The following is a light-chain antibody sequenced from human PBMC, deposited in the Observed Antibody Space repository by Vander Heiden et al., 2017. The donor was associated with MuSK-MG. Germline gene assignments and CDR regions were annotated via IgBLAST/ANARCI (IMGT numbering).Light chain of an antibody. V-gene: IGKV3-11*01. CDR2: DAS. J-gene: IGKJ5*01. CDR3: QQRNSGPPAIT. CDR1: QSVSSY. Sequence: PGERATLSCRASQSVSSYLAWYQQKPGQAPRLLIYDASDRATGITARFSGSGDGTDFTLTISSREPEDFAVYYCQQRNSGPPAITFGQGTRLEIK.